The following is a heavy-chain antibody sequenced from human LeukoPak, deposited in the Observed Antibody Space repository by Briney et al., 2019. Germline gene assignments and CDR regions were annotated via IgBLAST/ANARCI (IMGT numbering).Heavy chain of an antibody. CDR3: ARGPKIYYDSSGYYSQFDY. Sequence: GASVKVSCKASGYTFTSYDINWVRQATGQGLEWMGWMNPNSGNTGYAQKFQGRVTMTRDTSISTAYMELSRLRSDDTAVYYCARGPKIYYDSSGYYSQFDYWGQGTLVTVSS. CDR2: MNPNSGNT. J-gene: IGHJ4*02. D-gene: IGHD3-22*01. CDR1: GYTFTSYD. V-gene: IGHV1-8*01.